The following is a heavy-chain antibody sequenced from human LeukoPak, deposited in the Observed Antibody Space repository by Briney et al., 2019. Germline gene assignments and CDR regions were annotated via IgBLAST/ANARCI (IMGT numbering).Heavy chain of an antibody. CDR2: IKPDGSDQ. Sequence: GGSLRLSCAASGFTFSGYWMTWVRQAPGKGREWVATIKPDGSDQYYVDSLRGRFTISRDNTKNSLYLQMNSLRAEDTAVYFCARGGNRLKEFWSQGTLVTVSS. CDR3: ARGGNRLKEF. J-gene: IGHJ4*02. V-gene: IGHV3-7*01. D-gene: IGHD1-14*01. CDR1: GFTFSGYW.